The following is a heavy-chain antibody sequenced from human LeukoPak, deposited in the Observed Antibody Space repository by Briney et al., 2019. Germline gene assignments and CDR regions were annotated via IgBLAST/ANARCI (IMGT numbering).Heavy chain of an antibody. V-gene: IGHV4-39*07. J-gene: IGHJ4*02. CDR2: IYYSGST. D-gene: IGHD2-8*01. CDR1: GDSISSSSYY. Sequence: SETLSLTCTVSGDSISSSSYYWGWIRQPPGKGLEWIGSIYYSGSTYYNPSLKSRVTISVDTSKNQFSLKLSSVTAADTAVYYCAREEAGCTNGVCYTGFDYWGQGTLVTVSS. CDR3: AREEAGCTNGVCYTGFDY.